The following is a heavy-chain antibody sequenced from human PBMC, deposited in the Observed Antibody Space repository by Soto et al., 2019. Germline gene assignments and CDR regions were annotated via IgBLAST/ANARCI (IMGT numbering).Heavy chain of an antibody. CDR2: ISGPSIYI. J-gene: IGHJ6*02. Sequence: EVQLVESGGGLVKPGGSLRLSCVASGFTFSGYSINWVRQAPGKGLEWVSYISGPSIYIYYADSVKGRFTISRDNAKSVVSLQVTSLRAADTAVYYCARGFRNGFNVWGQGTTVSVSS. CDR3: ARGFRNGFNV. D-gene: IGHD2-8*01. CDR1: GFTFSGYS. V-gene: IGHV3-21*01.